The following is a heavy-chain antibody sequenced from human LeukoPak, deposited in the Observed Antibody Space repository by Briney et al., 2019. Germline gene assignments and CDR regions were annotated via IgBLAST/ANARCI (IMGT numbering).Heavy chain of an antibody. CDR3: ARDKYDSWSGYPDNWFDP. J-gene: IGHJ5*02. CDR2: IIPILGIA. CDR1: GGTFSSYT. D-gene: IGHD3-3*01. Sequence: SVKVSCKASGGTFSSYTISWVRQAPGQGLEWMGRIIPILGIANYAQKFQGRVTITADKSPSTAYMELSSLRSEDTAVYYCARDKYDSWSGYPDNWFDPWGQGTLVTVS. V-gene: IGHV1-69*04.